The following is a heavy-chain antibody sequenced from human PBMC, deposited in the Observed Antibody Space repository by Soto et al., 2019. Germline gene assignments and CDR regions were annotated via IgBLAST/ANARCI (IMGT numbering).Heavy chain of an antibody. CDR2: ISAYNGNT. V-gene: IGHV1-18*01. D-gene: IGHD3-3*01. J-gene: IGHJ6*02. Sequence: ASVKVSCKASGYTFTSYGISWVRQAPGQGLEWMGWISAYNGNTNYAQKLQGRVTMTTDTSTSTAYMELRSLRSDDTAVYYCARVRTSSYYDFWSVDYDYYYYGMDVWGQGTTVTVYS. CDR3: ARVRTSSYYDFWSVDYDYYYYGMDV. CDR1: GYTFTSYG.